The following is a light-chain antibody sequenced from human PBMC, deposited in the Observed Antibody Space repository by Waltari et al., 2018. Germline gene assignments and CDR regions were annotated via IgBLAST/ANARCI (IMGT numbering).Light chain of an antibody. CDR1: SSDVRNYNL. Sequence: QSGLAQPASASGSPGQSITITCTGPSSDVRNYNLVSWYQQRPGKAPTLLIYEVTKRAPGISDRFSASKSGNTASLSISGLQAQEDEADYYCCSYVGLGTYVFGTGTKVTV. V-gene: IGLV2-23*02. J-gene: IGLJ1*01. CDR3: CSYVGLGTYV. CDR2: EVT.